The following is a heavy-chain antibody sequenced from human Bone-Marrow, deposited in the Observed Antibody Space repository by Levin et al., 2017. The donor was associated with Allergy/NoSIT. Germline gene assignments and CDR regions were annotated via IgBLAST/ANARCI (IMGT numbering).Heavy chain of an antibody. CDR3: ARGIWNRDYFVDV. Sequence: GESLKISCAASRFTFSSYAMHWVRQAPGKGLGWVAFISDDGNINYYADSVKGRFTISRDNSKNTLFLQMNSLRPEDTAVYYCARGIWNRDYFVDVWGKGTTVTVSS. CDR2: ISDDGNIN. V-gene: IGHV3-30-3*01. CDR1: RFTFSSYA. D-gene: IGHD1-1*01. J-gene: IGHJ6*03.